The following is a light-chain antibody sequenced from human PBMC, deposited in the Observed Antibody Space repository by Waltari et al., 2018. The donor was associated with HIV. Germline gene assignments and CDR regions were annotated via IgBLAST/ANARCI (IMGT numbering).Light chain of an antibody. CDR1: NIGRKS. J-gene: IGLJ2*01. CDR3: QVWDSSSDHVV. CDR2: DDS. Sequence: SYVLTQPPSVSVAPGKTARITCGGNNIGRKSVHWYQQKPGQAPVLVNYDDSDRPSGVPGRFAGSNSGNSATLTISRVEAGDEADYYCQVWDSSSDHVVFGGGTKLTVL. V-gene: IGLV3-21*04.